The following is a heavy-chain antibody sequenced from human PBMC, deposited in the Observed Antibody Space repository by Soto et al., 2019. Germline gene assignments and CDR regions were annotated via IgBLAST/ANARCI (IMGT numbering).Heavy chain of an antibody. CDR2: IWYDGSNK. CDR3: AREGKDIVATIRPYYFDY. D-gene: IGHD5-12*01. CDR1: GFTFSSYG. V-gene: IGHV3-33*01. Sequence: QVQLVESGGGVVQPGRSLRLSCAASGFTFSSYGMHWVRQAPGKGLEWVAVIWYDGSNKYYADSVKGRFTISRDNSKNTLYLQMNSLRAEDTAVYYSAREGKDIVATIRPYYFDYWGQGTLVTVSS. J-gene: IGHJ4*02.